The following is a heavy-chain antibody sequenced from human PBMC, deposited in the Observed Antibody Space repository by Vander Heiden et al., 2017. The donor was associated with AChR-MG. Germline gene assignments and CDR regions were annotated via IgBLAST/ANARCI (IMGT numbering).Heavy chain of an antibody. D-gene: IGHD3-22*01. CDR1: GFTFTSSA. Sequence: QLRRAQSGPEAKKPGTSAKVSSTAAGFTFTSSAVQWVRQARGQRLEWIGWIVVGSGNTNYAQKFQERVTITRDMSTSTAYMELSSLRSEDTAVYYCAAENYYDSSGYYFDYWGQGTLVTVSS. CDR2: IVVGSGNT. J-gene: IGHJ4*02. V-gene: IGHV1-58*01. CDR3: AAENYYDSSGYYFDY.